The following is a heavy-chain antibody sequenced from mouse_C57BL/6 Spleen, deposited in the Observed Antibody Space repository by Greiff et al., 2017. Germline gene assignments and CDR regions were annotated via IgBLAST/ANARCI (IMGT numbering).Heavy chain of an antibody. D-gene: IGHD2-1*01. CDR3: ASGGNRTWFAD. J-gene: IGHJ3*01. CDR2: IDPNSGGT. CDR1: GYTFTSYW. V-gene: IGHV1-72*01. Sequence: VQLQQSGAELVKPGASVKLSCKASGYTFTSYWMHWVKQRPGRGLEWIGRIDPNSGGTKYNEKFKSKATLTVDKPSSTAYVQLSSLTSEDAAVYYCASGGNRTWFADWGQGTLVTVSA.